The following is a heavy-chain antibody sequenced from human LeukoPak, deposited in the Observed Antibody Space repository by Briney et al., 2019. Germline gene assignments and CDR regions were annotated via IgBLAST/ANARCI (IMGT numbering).Heavy chain of an antibody. CDR2: INPNSGGT. CDR1: GYTFSGYY. V-gene: IGHV1-2*02. CDR3: ARSVDGSGSYDLHYYYYYGMDV. Sequence: GASLKLSCKASGYTFSGYYMHWVRQAPGQGLEWMGCINPNSGGTNYAHKVQGRVTMTRDTSISTAYMELSRLRSDDTAVYYCARSVDGSGSYDLHYYYYYGMDVWGQGTTVTVSS. J-gene: IGHJ6*02. D-gene: IGHD3-10*01.